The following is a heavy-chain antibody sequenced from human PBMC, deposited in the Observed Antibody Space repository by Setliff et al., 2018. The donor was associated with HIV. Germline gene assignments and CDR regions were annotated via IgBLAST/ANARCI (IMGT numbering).Heavy chain of an antibody. V-gene: IGHV4-38-2*02. CDR1: GYSISSGYY. CDR2: MYYSGST. J-gene: IGHJ5*02. D-gene: IGHD3-3*01. CDR3: ARRGTIFGNMRLINWFDP. Sequence: SETLSLTCTVSGYSISSGYYWGFIRQPPGKGLEWIGNMYYSGSTYYNPSLKSRVTISVDTSKNQFSLKLSSVTAADTAVYYCARRGTIFGNMRLINWFDPWGQGTLVTVSS.